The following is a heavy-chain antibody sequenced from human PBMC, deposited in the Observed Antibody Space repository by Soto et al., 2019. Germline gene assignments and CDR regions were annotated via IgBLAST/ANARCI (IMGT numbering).Heavy chain of an antibody. CDR1: GFTFSTYT. J-gene: IGHJ6*02. D-gene: IGHD3-16*01. V-gene: IGHV3-21*01. CDR2: TSSSGTTI. CDR3: ARGTWGGDGIDV. Sequence: PGGSLRLSCAASGFTFSTYTINWGRQPPGNGLEWVSSTSSSGTTIFSADSGKDRFTISRDQPKDSVYLQMNSLRAEDTALYYCARGTWGGDGIDVWGLGTTVTVSS.